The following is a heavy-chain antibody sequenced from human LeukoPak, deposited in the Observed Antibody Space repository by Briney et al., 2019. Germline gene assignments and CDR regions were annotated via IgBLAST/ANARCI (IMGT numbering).Heavy chain of an antibody. J-gene: IGHJ4*02. CDR2: ISSDGSTT. CDR1: GFTFNSYW. D-gene: IGHD4-11*01. Sequence: GGSLRLSCAASGFTFNSYWMHWVRQVPGKGLVWVSRISSDGSTTTCAGSVEGRFTISRDNAKNTLFLQMNSLRAEDTAVYYCVRGGLQGFFWGQGTLVTVSS. CDR3: VRGGLQGFF. V-gene: IGHV3-74*01.